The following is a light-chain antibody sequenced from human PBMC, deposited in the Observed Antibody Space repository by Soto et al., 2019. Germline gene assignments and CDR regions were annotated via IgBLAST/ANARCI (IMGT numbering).Light chain of an antibody. CDR3: QQYNDNSPWT. V-gene: IGKV1-5*03. CDR2: KAS. J-gene: IGKJ1*01. Sequence: DIQMTQSPSTLPASVGDRVTITCRASQSIVSWLAWYQQKPGKAPRLLIYKASSLERGVPSRFSGSGYETEFTLTISSLQPEDFATYYCQQYNDNSPWTFGQGTKVDIK. CDR1: QSIVSW.